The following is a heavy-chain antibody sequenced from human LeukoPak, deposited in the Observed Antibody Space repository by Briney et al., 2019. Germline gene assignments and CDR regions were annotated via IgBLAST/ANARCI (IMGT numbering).Heavy chain of an antibody. CDR1: GFTFSSYW. V-gene: IGHV3-7*04. D-gene: IGHD3-22*01. CDR3: ARVGWTYYYDSSGYPILSYYFDY. J-gene: IGHJ4*02. CDR2: IKQDGSEK. Sequence: GGSLRLSCAASGFTFSSYWMSWVRQAPGRGLEWVANIKQDGSEKYYVDSVKGRFSISRDNAKNSLYLQMNSLRAEDTAVYYCARVGWTYYYDSSGYPILSYYFDYWGQGTLVTVSS.